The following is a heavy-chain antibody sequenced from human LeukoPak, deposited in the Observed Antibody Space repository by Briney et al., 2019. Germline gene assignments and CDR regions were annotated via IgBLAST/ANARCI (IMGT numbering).Heavy chain of an antibody. D-gene: IGHD2-21*01. Sequence: SETLSLTCTVSGGSISSNCWSWIRQPPGKGLEWIGYIYDSGSSNYNPSLKSRVTISVDTSKNQFSLKLSSVTAADTAVYYCARAYRQSHDYWGQGTLVTVSP. CDR2: IYDSGSS. V-gene: IGHV4-59*01. CDR1: GGSISSNC. CDR3: ARAYRQSHDY. J-gene: IGHJ4*02.